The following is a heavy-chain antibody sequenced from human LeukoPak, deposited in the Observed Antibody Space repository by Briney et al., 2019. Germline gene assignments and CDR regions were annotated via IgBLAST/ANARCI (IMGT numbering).Heavy chain of an antibody. CDR2: IRSKAYGGTT. CDR3: TRDYDFWSGSPQY. V-gene: IGHV3-49*04. J-gene: IGHJ4*02. CDR1: GFTFGDYA. Sequence: PGGSLRLSCTASGFTFGDYAVSWVRQAPGKGLEWVGFIRSKAYGGTTEYAASVKGRFTISRDDSKSIAYLQMNSLKTEDTAVYYCTRDYDFWSGSPQYWGQGTLVTVSS. D-gene: IGHD3-3*01.